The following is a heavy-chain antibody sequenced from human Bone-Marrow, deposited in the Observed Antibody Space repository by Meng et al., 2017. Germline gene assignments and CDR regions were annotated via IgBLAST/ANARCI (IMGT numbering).Heavy chain of an antibody. CDR1: GFSLSTSGVG. Sequence: SGPTLVKPTQTLTLTCTFSGFSLSTSGVGVGWIRQPPGKDLEWLALLYLDDDKRYSPSLKSRLTITKDNSKNQVILTMTNMDPVDTATYYCSHRPGRSMVRGVIIQTFDYWGQGTLVTVSS. V-gene: IGHV2-5*02. CDR2: LYLDDDK. J-gene: IGHJ4*02. D-gene: IGHD3-10*01. CDR3: SHRPGRSMVRGVIIQTFDY.